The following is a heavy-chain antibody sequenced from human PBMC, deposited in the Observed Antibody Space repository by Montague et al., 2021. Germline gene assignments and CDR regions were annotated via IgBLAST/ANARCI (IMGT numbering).Heavy chain of an antibody. CDR3: ARDNCSDGVCFLDY. CDR1: GGSIRSDDYY. CDR2: IYSSGTT. J-gene: IGHJ4*02. V-gene: IGHV4-30-4*01. D-gene: IGHD2-8*01. Sequence: TLSLTCTVSGGSIRSDDYYWNWIRQPPGKGLEWIGYIYSSGTTYYNPSLKSRPSMSVDTSKNQFSLKLTSVTAADTAVYYCARDNCSDGVCFLDYWGQGTLVAVSS.